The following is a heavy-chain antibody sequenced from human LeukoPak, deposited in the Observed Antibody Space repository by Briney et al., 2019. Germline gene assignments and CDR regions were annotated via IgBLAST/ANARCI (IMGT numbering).Heavy chain of an antibody. V-gene: IGHV1-8*01. Sequence: ASVKVSCKASGYTFTSYDINWVRQATGQGLEWMGWMNPNSGNTGYAQKFQGRVTMTRDTSTSTVYMELSSLRSEDTAVYYCARDHYHKIHSVMVTAPDYWGQGTLVIVSS. CDR3: ARDHYHKIHSVMVTAPDY. CDR1: GYTFTSYD. CDR2: MNPNSGNT. D-gene: IGHD2-21*02. J-gene: IGHJ4*02.